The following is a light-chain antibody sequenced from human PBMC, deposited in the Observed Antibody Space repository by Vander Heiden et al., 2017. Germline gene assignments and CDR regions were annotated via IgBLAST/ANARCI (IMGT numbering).Light chain of an antibody. CDR2: AAS. CDR1: QGSSSY. V-gene: IGKV1-9*01. J-gene: IGKJ4*01. Sequence: DIQLTQSPSFLSASVGDRVTITCRASQGSSSYLAWYQQTPGKAPKLLIYAASTLQSGVPSRFSGSGSGTEFTLTISSLQPEDFATYYCQQLNSYPLTFGGGTKVEIK. CDR3: QQLNSYPLT.